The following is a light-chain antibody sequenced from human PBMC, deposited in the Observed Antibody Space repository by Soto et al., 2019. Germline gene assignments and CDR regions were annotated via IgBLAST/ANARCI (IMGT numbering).Light chain of an antibody. CDR1: SSNIGSNT. Sequence: QLVLTQPPSASGTPGQRVTMSCSGSSSNIGSNTVNWYQQLPGTAPKLLIYSNNQRPSGVPDRFSGSKSGTSASLAISGLQSEDEADYYCAAWDDSLNGPVFGGGTKLTVL. CDR2: SNN. CDR3: AAWDDSLNGPV. V-gene: IGLV1-44*01. J-gene: IGLJ2*01.